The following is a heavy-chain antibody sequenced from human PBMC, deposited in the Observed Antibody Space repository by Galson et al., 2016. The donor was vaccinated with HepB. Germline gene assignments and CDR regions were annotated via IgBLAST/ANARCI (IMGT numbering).Heavy chain of an antibody. V-gene: IGHV4-59*01. J-gene: IGHJ5*02. Sequence: LTCAVSGVSINDYYWSWIRQPPGKGLEWIAYMYYSGNINYNPSLKSRVTVLADRSKNELSLRMTSMTAADTAVSYCARGGPAHNWFDPWGQGTPVTVSS. CDR3: ARGGPAHNWFDP. CDR1: GVSINDYY. CDR2: MYYSGNI. D-gene: IGHD3-16*01.